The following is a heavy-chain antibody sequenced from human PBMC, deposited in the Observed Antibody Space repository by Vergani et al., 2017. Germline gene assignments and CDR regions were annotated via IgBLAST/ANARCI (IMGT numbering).Heavy chain of an antibody. CDR1: GGSISSGGYS. CDR2: IYSTGST. D-gene: IGHD3-9*01. CDR3: ARVMYRDEASTGYRLEGMDI. V-gene: IGHV4-30-2*06. J-gene: IGHJ6*02. Sequence: QLQLPESGSGLVKPSQTLSLTCAVSGGSISSGGYSWSWIRQSPGKGLEWIGYIYSTGSTNYNPSLNSRVTMSVDTSKNQFSLKLRSVTAADTAVYFCARVMYRDEASTGYRLEGMDIWGQGTTVTISS.